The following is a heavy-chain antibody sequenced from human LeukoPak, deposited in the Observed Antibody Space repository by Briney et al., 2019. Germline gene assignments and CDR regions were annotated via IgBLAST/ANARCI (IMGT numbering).Heavy chain of an antibody. CDR3: AKDIPARQKYYYDSSGSAFDI. D-gene: IGHD3-22*01. V-gene: IGHV3-9*01. J-gene: IGHJ3*02. Sequence: PGRSLRLSCAASGFTFDDYAMHWVRQAPGKGLEWVSVISWNSGSIGYADSVKGRFTISRDNAKNSLYLQMNSLRAEDTALYYCAKDIPARQKYYYDSSGSAFDIWGQGTMVTVSS. CDR1: GFTFDDYA. CDR2: ISWNSGSI.